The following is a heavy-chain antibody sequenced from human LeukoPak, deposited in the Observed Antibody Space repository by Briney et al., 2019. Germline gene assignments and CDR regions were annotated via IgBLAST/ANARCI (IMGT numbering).Heavy chain of an antibody. CDR3: ATTYCSSTSCPYYYYGMDV. CDR1: GYTLTELS. CDR2: FDPEDGET. D-gene: IGHD2-2*01. J-gene: IGHJ6*02. V-gene: IGHV1-24*01. Sequence: GASVKVSCKVSGYTLTELSMHWVRQAPGKGLEWMGGFDPEDGETIYAQKFQGRVTMTEDTSTDTAYMELSSLRSEDTAVYYCATTYCSSTSCPYYYYGMDVWGQGTMVTVSS.